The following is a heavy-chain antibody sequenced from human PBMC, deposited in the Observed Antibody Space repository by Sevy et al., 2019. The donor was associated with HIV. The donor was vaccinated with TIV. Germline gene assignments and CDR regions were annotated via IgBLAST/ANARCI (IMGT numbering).Heavy chain of an antibody. D-gene: IGHD6-19*01. CDR2: ISGSSNYI. Sequence: GGSLRLSCTTSSFTFTTFAMNWVRQSPGKGLEWVSYISGSSNYIYYADSVKGGFTISRDNAKNSLYLQMTSLRGEDTAVYYCARSGLAWDAFDIWGRGTMVTVSS. CDR1: SFTFTTFA. J-gene: IGHJ3*02. V-gene: IGHV3-21*06. CDR3: ARSGLAWDAFDI.